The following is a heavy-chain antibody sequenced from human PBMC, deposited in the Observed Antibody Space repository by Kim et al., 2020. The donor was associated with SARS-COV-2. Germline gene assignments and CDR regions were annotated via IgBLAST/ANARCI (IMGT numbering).Heavy chain of an antibody. CDR3: EKGQVQNDGVYSLEY. D-gene: IGHD2-21*01. J-gene: IGHJ4*02. Sequence: ATVKDRLTVSRDKSKNTVYLQMSSLRVEETALYYCEKGQVQNDGVYSLEYWGQGTQVTVSS. V-gene: IGHV3-33*03.